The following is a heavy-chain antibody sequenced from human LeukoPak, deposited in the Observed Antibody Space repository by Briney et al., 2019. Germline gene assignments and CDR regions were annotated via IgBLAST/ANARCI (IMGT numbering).Heavy chain of an antibody. D-gene: IGHD6-19*01. Sequence: GRSLTLSCAASGFTFNSYGMHWVRQAPGKGLEWVAVIWYDGSNKYYADSVKGRFTISRDNSKNTLYLQMNSLRAEDTAVYYCAKDSLDSSGRYYFDYWGQGTLVTVSS. CDR2: IWYDGSNK. V-gene: IGHV3-33*06. CDR3: AKDSLDSSGRYYFDY. CDR1: GFTFNSYG. J-gene: IGHJ4*02.